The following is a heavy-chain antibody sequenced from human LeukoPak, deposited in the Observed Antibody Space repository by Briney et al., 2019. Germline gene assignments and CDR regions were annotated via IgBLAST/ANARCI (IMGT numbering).Heavy chain of an antibody. CDR3: SKDPNGDYIGVFDM. CDR2: ITGSGRGK. D-gene: IGHD4-17*01. Sequence: PGGSLRLSCTASGLTFSNYATTWVRQAPGKGLEWVSSITGSGRGKYYADSVKGRFSVSRDNSQNTVFLHMNSLRADDTALYYCSKDPNGDYIGVFDMWGKGTMVTVSS. J-gene: IGHJ3*02. V-gene: IGHV3-23*01. CDR1: GLTFSNYA.